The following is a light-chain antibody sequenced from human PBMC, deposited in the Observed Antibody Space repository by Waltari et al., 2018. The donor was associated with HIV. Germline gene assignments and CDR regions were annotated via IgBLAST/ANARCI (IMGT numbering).Light chain of an antibody. CDR2: ETN. CDR1: SSHIAVNY. CDR3: QSWDSRLGAGV. V-gene: IGLV1-51*01. J-gene: IGLJ2*01. Sequence: QSVLPQPPSVSAAPGQRVTLSRSGHSSHIAVNYVSWFQQVPGTAPKLLNYETNQRPAEMPDRFSGARSDTSATLDIVGLQSGDEGTYYCQSWDSRLGAGVFGGGTMLTVL.